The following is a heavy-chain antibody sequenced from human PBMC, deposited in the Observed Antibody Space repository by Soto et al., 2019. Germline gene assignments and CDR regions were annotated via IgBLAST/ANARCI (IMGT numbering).Heavy chain of an antibody. J-gene: IGHJ3*02. D-gene: IGHD4-17*01. CDR1: GYTFTRYG. CDR3: ARVMTVQAFDI. V-gene: IGHV1-3*01. Sequence: ASVKVSCKASGYTFTRYGMHWVRQAPGQRLEWMGWINAGTGQTKYSQKLQGRVIITRDTSATTAYMELSSLRPEDTAVYYCARVMTVQAFDIWGQGTMVTVSS. CDR2: INAGTGQT.